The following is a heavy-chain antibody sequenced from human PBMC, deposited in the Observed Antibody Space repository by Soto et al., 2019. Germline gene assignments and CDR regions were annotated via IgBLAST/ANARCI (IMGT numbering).Heavy chain of an antibody. J-gene: IGHJ5*02. D-gene: IGHD1-26*01. CDR3: ARDRDTTWFDP. CDR1: GFTFSSYG. Sequence: GGSLRLSCAASGFTFSSYGMHWVRQAPGKGLEWVAVIWYDGSNKYYADSVKGRFTISRDNSKNTLYLQMNSLRAEDTAVYYCARDRDTTWFDPWGQGTLVTVSS. CDR2: IWYDGSNK. V-gene: IGHV3-33*01.